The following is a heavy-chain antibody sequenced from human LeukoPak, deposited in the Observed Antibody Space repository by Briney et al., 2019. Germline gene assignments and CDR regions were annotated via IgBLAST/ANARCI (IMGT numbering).Heavy chain of an antibody. CDR2: IYSGGST. CDR3: ARGGSNTRDYYYGMDV. J-gene: IGHJ6*02. V-gene: IGHV3-66*01. D-gene: IGHD4-11*01. Sequence: GGSLRLSCAASGFTFSSYAMSWVRQAPGKGLEWVSVIYSGGSTYYADSVKGRFTISRDNSKNTLYLQMNSLRAEDTAVYYCARGGSNTRDYYYGMDVWGQGTTVTVSS. CDR1: GFTFSSYA.